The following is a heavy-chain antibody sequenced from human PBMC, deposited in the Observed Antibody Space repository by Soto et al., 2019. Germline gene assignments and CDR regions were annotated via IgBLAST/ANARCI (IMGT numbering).Heavy chain of an antibody. D-gene: IGHD1-1*01. CDR3: ARVRQGCSANNCYFDP. V-gene: IGHV4-4*02. CDR2: VHISGHS. CDR1: GGSVRAPDW. Sequence: TSETLSLTCTLSGGSVRAPDWWNWVRQSPDKGLEWIAEVHISGHSNYNPSLRSRVSVSIDSSKNQFYLRLNSVTAADTAIYYCARVRQGCSANNCYFDPWGQGTQVTVSS. J-gene: IGHJ5*01.